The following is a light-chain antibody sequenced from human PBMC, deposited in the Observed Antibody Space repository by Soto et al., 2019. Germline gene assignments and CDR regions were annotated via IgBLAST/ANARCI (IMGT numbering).Light chain of an antibody. CDR3: QHYGTSTRT. CDR2: GAS. V-gene: IGKV3-20*01. J-gene: IGKJ1*01. CDR1: QSISSGY. Sequence: EVVLTQSPGTLSLSPGDTATLSCRATQSISSGYLAWYQQKPGQAPRLLIYGASSGATGIPDRFSAIGSGADFTLTITGLEPEDFAVYYCQHYGTSTRTFGQGTKVEFK.